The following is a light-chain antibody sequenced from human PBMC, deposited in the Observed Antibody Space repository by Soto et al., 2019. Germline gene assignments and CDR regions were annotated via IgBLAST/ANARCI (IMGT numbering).Light chain of an antibody. Sequence: EIVLTQSPGTLSLSPGERATLSCRASQSVINLAWYQQNPGKAPRLLLSDPSTRATGIAARLSASGYGTELTITISSMKYEDFELYSCQQYDDWTPTFGHGTKVDIK. CDR1: QSVIN. CDR3: QQYDDWTPT. CDR2: DPS. J-gene: IGKJ1*01. V-gene: IGKV3-15*01.